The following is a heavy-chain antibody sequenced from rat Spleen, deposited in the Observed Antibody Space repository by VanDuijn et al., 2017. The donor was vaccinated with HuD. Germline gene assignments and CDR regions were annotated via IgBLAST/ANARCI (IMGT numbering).Heavy chain of an antibody. V-gene: IGHV5-27*01. Sequence: EVQLVESGGGLVQPGRSLKLSCAASGFTFSNYYMAWVRQAPKKGLEWVATISTSGSRTYYPDSVKGRFTISRDNAKSTLYLQMDSLRSEDTATYYWATAVTIAAPFDYWGQGVMVTVSS. CDR1: GFTFSNYY. CDR2: ISTSGSRT. D-gene: IGHD1-2*01. J-gene: IGHJ2*01. CDR3: ATAVTIAAPFDY.